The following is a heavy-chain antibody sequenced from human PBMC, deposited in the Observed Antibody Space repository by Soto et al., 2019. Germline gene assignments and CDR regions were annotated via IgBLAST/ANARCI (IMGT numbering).Heavy chain of an antibody. V-gene: IGHV3-33*01. J-gene: IGHJ4*02. Sequence: GGSLRLSCAASGFTFSSYGMHWVRQAPGKGLEWVAVIWYDGSNKYYADSVKGRFTISRDNSKNTLYLQMNSLRAEDTAVYYCARGWMYSSGPLDYWGQGTLVTVSS. CDR3: ARGWMYSSGPLDY. CDR2: IWYDGSNK. CDR1: GFTFSSYG. D-gene: IGHD6-19*01.